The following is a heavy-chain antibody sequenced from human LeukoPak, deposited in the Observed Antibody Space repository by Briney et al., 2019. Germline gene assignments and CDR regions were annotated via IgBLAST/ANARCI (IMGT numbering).Heavy chain of an antibody. CDR2: IIPIFGTA. D-gene: IGHD2-2*02. J-gene: IGHJ6*02. CDR1: GGTFSSHA. CDR3: AMDIVVVPAAIRGVDYYYYGMDV. V-gene: IGHV1-69*13. Sequence: SVKVSCKASGGTFSSHAISWVRQAPGQGLEWMGGIIPIFGTADYAQKFQGRITITADESTSTACMELSSLRSEDTAVYYCAMDIVVVPAAIRGVDYYYYGMDVWGQGTTVTVSS.